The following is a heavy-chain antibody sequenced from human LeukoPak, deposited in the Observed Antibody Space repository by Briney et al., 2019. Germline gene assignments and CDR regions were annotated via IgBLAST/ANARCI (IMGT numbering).Heavy chain of an antibody. V-gene: IGHV4-59*01. CDR2: IYYSGST. D-gene: IGHD6-13*01. CDR1: GGSTSSYY. Sequence: SETLSLTCILSGGSTSSYYGSWVRQPPGAGLGWIGYIYYSGSTNYNPSLKSRVTISVDTSKNQFSLKLSSVTAADTAVYYCARAAAPYYYYGMDVWGQGTTVTVSS. J-gene: IGHJ6*02. CDR3: ARAAAPYYYYGMDV.